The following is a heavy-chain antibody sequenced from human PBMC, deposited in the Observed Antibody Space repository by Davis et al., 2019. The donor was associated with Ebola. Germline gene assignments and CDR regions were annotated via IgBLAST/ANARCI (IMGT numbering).Heavy chain of an antibody. CDR3: AKDSSGTHIDY. CDR1: GFTFSSYA. V-gene: IGHV3-30*02. CDR2: IWYDGSNK. Sequence: GESLKISCAASGFTFSSYAMSWVRQAPGKGLEWVAVIWYDGSNKYYADSVKGRFTISRDNSKNTLYLQMNSLRAEDTAVYYCAKDSSGTHIDYWGQGTLVTVSS. D-gene: IGHD3-22*01. J-gene: IGHJ4*02.